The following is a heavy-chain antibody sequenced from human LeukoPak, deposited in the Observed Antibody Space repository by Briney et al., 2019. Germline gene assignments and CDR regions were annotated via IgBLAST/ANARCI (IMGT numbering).Heavy chain of an antibody. J-gene: IGHJ4*02. CDR2: IYTSGST. CDR1: GGSISSGSYY. D-gene: IGHD3-3*01. CDR3: ARSDTIFGVVIRNAHEFDY. Sequence: SETLSLTCTVSGGSISSGSYYWSWIRQPAGKGLEWIGRIYTSGSTNYNPSLKSRVTISVDTSKNQFSLKLSSVTAADTAVYYCARSDTIFGVVIRNAHEFDYWGQGTLVTVSS. V-gene: IGHV4-61*02.